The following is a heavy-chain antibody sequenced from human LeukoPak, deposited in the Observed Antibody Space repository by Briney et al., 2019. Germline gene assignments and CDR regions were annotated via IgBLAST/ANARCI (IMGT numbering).Heavy chain of an antibody. Sequence: GESLKISCKGSGSIFTSYWIGWVRQMPGKGLEWMGIIYPGNSDTRYRPSFQGQVTISADKSITTAYLQWSSPKASDTAMYYCARLGTTSGDGMDVWGKGTTVTVSS. CDR2: IYPGNSDT. V-gene: IGHV5-51*01. J-gene: IGHJ6*04. CDR3: ARLGTTSGDGMDV. CDR1: GSIFTSYW. D-gene: IGHD2-2*01.